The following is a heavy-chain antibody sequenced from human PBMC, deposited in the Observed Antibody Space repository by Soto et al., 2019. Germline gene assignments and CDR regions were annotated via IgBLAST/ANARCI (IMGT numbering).Heavy chain of an antibody. Sequence: GSLRLSCSAYGFPFSDYYMSWFRQAPGKGLEWVSYISSSSSYTNYADSVKGRFTISRDNAKNSLDLQWNSLRAEDTAVYYCARVHDPQFPSPFNSWGQGTLVTVSS. CDR1: GFPFSDYY. V-gene: IGHV3-11*03. D-gene: IGHD1-1*01. CDR3: ARVHDPQFPSPFNS. CDR2: ISSSSSYT. J-gene: IGHJ4*02.